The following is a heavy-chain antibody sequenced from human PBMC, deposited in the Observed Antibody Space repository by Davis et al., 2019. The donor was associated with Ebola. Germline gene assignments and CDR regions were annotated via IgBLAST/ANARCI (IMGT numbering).Heavy chain of an antibody. CDR1: GTSIRASH. D-gene: IGHD3-10*02. Sequence: SETLSLTCTVSGTSIRASHWSWIRQPPGKGLEWIGSMSSGESTDYNPSLESRVTMSLDTSMNQFSLRLTSVTAADSAVYFCARLLFGSSVPFDSFVPDAFDTWGPGTMVIVSS. J-gene: IGHJ3*02. CDR2: MSSGEST. V-gene: IGHV4-59*01. CDR3: ARLLFGSSVPFDSFVPDAFDT.